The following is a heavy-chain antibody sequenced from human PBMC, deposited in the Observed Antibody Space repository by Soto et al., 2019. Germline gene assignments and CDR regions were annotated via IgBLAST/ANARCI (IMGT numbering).Heavy chain of an antibody. CDR2: INPSGGST. D-gene: IGHD2-2*01. CDR1: GYTFTSYY. J-gene: IGHJ3*02. CDR3: ARGPSRHCSSTSCYAGAFDI. Sequence: GASVKVSCKASGYTFTSYYMHWVRQAPGQGLEWMGIINPSGGSTSYAQKFQGRVTMTRDTSTSTVYMELSSLRSEDTAVYYCARGPSRHCSSTSCYAGAFDIWGQGTMVTVSS. V-gene: IGHV1-46*03.